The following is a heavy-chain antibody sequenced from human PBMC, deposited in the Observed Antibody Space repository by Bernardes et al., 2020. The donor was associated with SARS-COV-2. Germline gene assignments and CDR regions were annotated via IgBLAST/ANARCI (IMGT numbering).Heavy chain of an antibody. V-gene: IGHV3-30*02. Sequence: GGSLRLSCVGSGFTFRRSGMHWVRQAPGKGLAWVAVIRYDGSKEEYVDSVKGRFTISRDNSKQTLYLQMNNLTSEDTAVYYCAQGAERGTFDYWGQGTPVTVSS. CDR2: IRYDGSKE. CDR3: AQGAERGTFDY. D-gene: IGHD1-26*01. CDR1: GFTFRRSG. J-gene: IGHJ4*02.